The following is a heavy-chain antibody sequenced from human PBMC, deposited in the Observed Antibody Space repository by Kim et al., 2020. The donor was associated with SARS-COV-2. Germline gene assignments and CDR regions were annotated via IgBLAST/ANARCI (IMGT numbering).Heavy chain of an antibody. Sequence: SETLSLTCAVSGGSISSSNWWSWVRQPPGKGLEWIGEIYHSGSTNYNPSLKSRVTISVDKSKNQFSLKLSSVTAADTAVYYCARGGAGSGPSNWFDPWGQGTLVTVSS. CDR1: GGSISSSNW. CDR2: IYHSGST. D-gene: IGHD3-10*01. J-gene: IGHJ5*02. CDR3: ARGGAGSGPSNWFDP. V-gene: IGHV4-4*02.